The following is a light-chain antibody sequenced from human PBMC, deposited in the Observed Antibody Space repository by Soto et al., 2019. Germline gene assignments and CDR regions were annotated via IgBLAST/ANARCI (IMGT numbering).Light chain of an antibody. Sequence: EILMTQSPATLSVSPGERVTLSCRASQSISSNLAWYQQKPGQAPRLLIYGASTRATGIPARFSGSGSGTEFTLSISSLQSEDFAVYYCQQYNNWPRTFXQGTKVDIK. CDR1: QSISSN. CDR2: GAS. J-gene: IGKJ1*01. V-gene: IGKV3-15*01. CDR3: QQYNNWPRT.